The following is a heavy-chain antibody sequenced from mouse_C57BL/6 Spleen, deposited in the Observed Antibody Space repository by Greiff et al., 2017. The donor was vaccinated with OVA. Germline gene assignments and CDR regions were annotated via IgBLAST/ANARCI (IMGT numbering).Heavy chain of an antibody. CDR1: GYAFSSYW. CDR2: IYPGDGDT. J-gene: IGHJ4*01. V-gene: IGHV1-80*01. Sequence: QVQLKQSGAELVKPGASVKISCKASGYAFSSYWMNWVKQRPGKGLEWIGQIYPGDGDTNYNGKFKGKATLTADKSSSTAYMQLSSLTSEDSAVYFCARRRYYGNYDAMDYWGQGTSVTVSS. CDR3: ARRRYYGNYDAMDY. D-gene: IGHD2-1*01.